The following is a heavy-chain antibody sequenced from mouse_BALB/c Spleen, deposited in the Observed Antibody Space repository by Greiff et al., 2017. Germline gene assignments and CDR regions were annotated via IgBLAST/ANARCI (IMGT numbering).Heavy chain of an antibody. Sequence: EVKLVESGGGLVQPGGSLRLSCATSGFTFTDYYMSWVRQPPGKALEWLGFIRNKANGYTTEYSASVKGQFTISRDNTQSILYLQMNTLRAEDGDTYYCASDSHNDGYGFAYWGQGTLVTVSA. J-gene: IGHJ3*01. D-gene: IGHD1-2*01. CDR1: GFTFTDYY. CDR2: IRNKANGYTT. V-gene: IGHV7-3*02. CDR3: ASDSHNDGYGFAY.